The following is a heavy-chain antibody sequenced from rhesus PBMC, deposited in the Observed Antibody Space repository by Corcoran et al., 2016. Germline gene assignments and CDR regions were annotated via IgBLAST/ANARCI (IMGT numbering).Heavy chain of an antibody. D-gene: IGHD5-12*01. V-gene: IGHV4-160*01. CDR3: ARDGYSYSYSFFDY. CDR1: GGSISSNY. J-gene: IGHJ4*01. CDR2: LYGSGVGP. Sequence: QVQLQESGPGLVKPSETLSLTCAVSGGSISSNYWSWIRQAPGKGLEWIGRLYGSGVGPHYKPPLQSRVPISTDQAKTQFSLKLISVTAADTAVYYCARDGYSYSYSFFDYWGQGVLVTVSS.